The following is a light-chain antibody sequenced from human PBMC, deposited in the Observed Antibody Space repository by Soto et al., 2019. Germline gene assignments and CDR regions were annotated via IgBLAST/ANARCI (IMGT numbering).Light chain of an antibody. CDR3: NSYAGGPYV. CDR1: SSDVGGYDY. V-gene: IGLV2-8*01. Sequence: QSALTQPPSASGSPGQSVTISCTGTSSDVGGYDYISWYQQHPGKAPKLMIYDVSKRPSGVPDRFSGSKSGNTASLTVSGLQADDEADYYCNSYAGGPYVFGTGTKLTVL. CDR2: DVS. J-gene: IGLJ1*01.